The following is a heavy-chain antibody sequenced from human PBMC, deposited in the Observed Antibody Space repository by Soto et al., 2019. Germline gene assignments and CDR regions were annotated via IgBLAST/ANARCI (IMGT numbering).Heavy chain of an antibody. Sequence: QMQLVQSGAEVKKTGSSVMVSCKALGNTFSYRYLHWVRQAPGQALEWMGWITPFSGDVHYAQKFQERVTLTRDRSINTAYMRMSSLRSEDTAIYFCASGGAGSGPFTWELPDHWGQGTLVTVSS. V-gene: IGHV1-45*02. D-gene: IGHD1-26*01. CDR1: GNTFSYRY. CDR2: ITPFSGDV. CDR3: ASGGAGSGPFTWELPDH. J-gene: IGHJ4*02.